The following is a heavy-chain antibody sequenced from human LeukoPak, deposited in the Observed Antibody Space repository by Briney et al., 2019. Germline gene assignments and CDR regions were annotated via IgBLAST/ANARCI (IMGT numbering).Heavy chain of an antibody. Sequence: SETLSLTCTVSGGSISSYYWSWIRQPPGKGLEWIGYIYYSGSTYYNPSLKSRVTISVDTSKNQFSLKLSSVTAADTAVYYCARTGYYYDSSGYYVLDYWGQGTLVTVSS. CDR3: ARTGYYYDSSGYYVLDY. CDR1: GGSISSYY. V-gene: IGHV4-59*08. D-gene: IGHD3-22*01. J-gene: IGHJ4*02. CDR2: IYYSGST.